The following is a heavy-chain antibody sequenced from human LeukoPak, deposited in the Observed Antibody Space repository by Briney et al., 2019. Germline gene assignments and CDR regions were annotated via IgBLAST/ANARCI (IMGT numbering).Heavy chain of an antibody. CDR1: GFNVSANY. Sequence: GGSLRLSCAASGFNVSANYMAWVRQSPGKGLECVSVLYSGGGAFYADSVKGRFTVSRDDAWNTLYLQMNTLTVEDTAIYYCAREYRDAFDVWGQGTWVTVSS. V-gene: IGHV3-53*01. CDR2: LYSGGGA. D-gene: IGHD3-16*02. CDR3: AREYRDAFDV. J-gene: IGHJ3*01.